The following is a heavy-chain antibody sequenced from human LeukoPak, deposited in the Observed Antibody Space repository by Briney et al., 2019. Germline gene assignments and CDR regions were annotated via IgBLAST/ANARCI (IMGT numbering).Heavy chain of an antibody. CDR1: GYTFSRHG. CDR2: IWYDGSDK. CDR3: ARLWGSVSGYFDY. J-gene: IGHJ4*02. Sequence: GRSLRLSCAVSGYTFSRHGMHWVRQAPGKGLEWVAAIWYDGSDKYYADSVKGRFTISRDNSKSMLYLQMDSLRAEDTALYYCARLWGSVSGYFDYWGQGTLVTVSS. V-gene: IGHV3-33*01. D-gene: IGHD2-21*01.